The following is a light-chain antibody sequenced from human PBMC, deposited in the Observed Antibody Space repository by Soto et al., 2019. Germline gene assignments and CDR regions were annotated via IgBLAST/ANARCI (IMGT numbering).Light chain of an antibody. V-gene: IGKV3-15*01. Sequence: PGERVTLSCRASQDIRSSLAWYQQKPGPAPRLLIYGASIRATGVPATFSGSGSGTEFTLSISSLQSEHLGVYYCQQDSSWPLTFGGGTKVEIK. CDR2: GAS. J-gene: IGKJ4*01. CDR1: QDIRSS. CDR3: QQDSSWPLT.